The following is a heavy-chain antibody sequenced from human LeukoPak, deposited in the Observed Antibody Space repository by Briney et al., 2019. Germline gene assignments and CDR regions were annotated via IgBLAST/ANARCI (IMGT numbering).Heavy chain of an antibody. CDR2: ISSSGDTI. V-gene: IGHV3-48*03. CDR3: ARIQYGMDV. D-gene: IGHD2/OR15-2a*01. CDR1: GFTFSSCE. Sequence: GGSLRLSCAASGFTFSSCEMNWVRQAPGTGLEWVSYISSSGDTIYYADSVQGRFTISRDNAKISLYLQMNSLRAEDTAVYYCARIQYGMDVWGQGTTVTVSS. J-gene: IGHJ6*02.